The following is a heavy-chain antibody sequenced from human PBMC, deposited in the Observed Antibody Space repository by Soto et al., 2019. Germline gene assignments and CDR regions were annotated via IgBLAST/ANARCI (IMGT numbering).Heavy chain of an antibody. CDR3: ARTAAAGPDFDY. J-gene: IGHJ4*02. V-gene: IGHV3-13*04. CDR1: GFTFSSYD. CDR2: IGTAGDT. D-gene: IGHD6-13*01. Sequence: EVQLVESGGGLVQPGGSLRLSCAASGFTFSSYDMHWVRQATGKGLEWVSAIGTAGDTYYPGSVKGRFTISRENAKNALYLQMNSLRAGDTAVYYCARTAAAGPDFDYWGQGTLVTVSS.